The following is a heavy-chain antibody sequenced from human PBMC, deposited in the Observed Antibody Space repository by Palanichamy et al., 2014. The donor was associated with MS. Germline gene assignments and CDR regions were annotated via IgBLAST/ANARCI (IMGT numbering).Heavy chain of an antibody. Sequence: QVTLKESGPALGKPTQTLTLTCTLSGFSIGTYGMRVSWIRQPPGKALEWLARIHWDDDKFYSTSLKTRLTISKDTSKNQVVLTMTNMDPVDTGTYYCTRDQGVTQPRVNNWIDPWGQGTQVTVTS. V-gene: IGHV2-70*04. CDR1: GFSIGTYGMR. D-gene: IGHD3-10*01. CDR2: IHWDDDK. CDR3: TRDQGVTQPRVNNWIDP. J-gene: IGHJ5*02.